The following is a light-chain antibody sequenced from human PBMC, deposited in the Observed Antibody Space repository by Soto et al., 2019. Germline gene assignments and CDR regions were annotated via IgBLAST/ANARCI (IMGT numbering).Light chain of an antibody. V-gene: IGLV2-23*01. CDR3: CSYAGSSTLV. CDR1: SSDVGSFNL. Sequence: QSALTQPASVSGSPGQSITISCTGTSSDVGSFNLVSWYQQHPGKAPKLMSYEGSNRPSGVSNRFSGSESGNTASLTISGLQAEDEADYYCCSYAGSSTLVFGGGTKLTVL. CDR2: EGS. J-gene: IGLJ2*01.